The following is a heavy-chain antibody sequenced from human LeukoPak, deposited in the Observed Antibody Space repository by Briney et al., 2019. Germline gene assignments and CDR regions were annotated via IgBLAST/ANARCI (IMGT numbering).Heavy chain of an antibody. CDR2: ISSSSSYI. J-gene: IGHJ4*02. CDR1: GFTFSSYS. D-gene: IGHD3-10*01. CDR3: ARGGSGSPIMYYFDY. Sequence: GGSLRLSCAASGFTFSSYSMNWVRQAPGKGLEWVSSISSSSSYIYYADSVKGRLTISRDNAKNSLYLQMNSLRAEDTAVYYCARGGSGSPIMYYFDYWGQGTLVTVSS. V-gene: IGHV3-21*01.